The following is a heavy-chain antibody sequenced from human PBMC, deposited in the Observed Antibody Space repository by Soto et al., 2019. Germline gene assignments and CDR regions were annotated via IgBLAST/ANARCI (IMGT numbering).Heavy chain of an antibody. Sequence: QLQLQESGPGLVKPSETLSLTCTVSGGSISSSSYYWGWIRQPPGKGLEWIGSIYYSGSTYYNPSLKSRVTISVDTSKNQFSLKLSSVTAADTAVYYCARHAPHIVATTYVGYWGQGTLVTVSS. J-gene: IGHJ4*02. CDR1: GGSISSSSYY. D-gene: IGHD5-12*01. CDR2: IYYSGST. V-gene: IGHV4-39*01. CDR3: ARHAPHIVATTYVGY.